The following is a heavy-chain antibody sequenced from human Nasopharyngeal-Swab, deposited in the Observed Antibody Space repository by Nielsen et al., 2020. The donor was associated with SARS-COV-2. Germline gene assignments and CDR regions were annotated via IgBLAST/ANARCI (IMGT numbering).Heavy chain of an antibody. V-gene: IGHV1-69*13. CDR1: GGSYSSDD. CDR2: IIPIFGTA. J-gene: IGHJ3*02. D-gene: IGHD3-3*01. Sequence: VKVICKAAGGSYSSDDISWGRQAPGQGLEGRGGIIPIFGTANYAQKFQGRVSITADESTSTAYMELSSLRSEDTAVYYCARGITILHAFDIWGQGTMVTVSS. CDR3: ARGITILHAFDI.